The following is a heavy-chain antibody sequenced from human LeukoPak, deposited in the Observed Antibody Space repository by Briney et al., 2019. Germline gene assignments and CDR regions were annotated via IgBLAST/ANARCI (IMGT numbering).Heavy chain of an antibody. D-gene: IGHD6-13*01. V-gene: IGHV3-72*01. J-gene: IGHJ5*02. Sequence: PGGSLRLSCVASGFPFSSYWMTWVRQAPGKGLEWVGRSTSKAYSCSTEYAASVKGRFTISRDGSRNSVYLQMNSLKIEDTAVYYCTRGLAATGFDPWGQGTLVTVSS. CDR2: STSKAYSCST. CDR3: TRGLAATGFDP. CDR1: GFPFSSYW.